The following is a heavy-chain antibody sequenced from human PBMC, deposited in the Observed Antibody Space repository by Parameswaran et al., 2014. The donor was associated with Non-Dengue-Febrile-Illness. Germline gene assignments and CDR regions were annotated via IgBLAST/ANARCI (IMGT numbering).Heavy chain of an antibody. V-gene: IGHV4-38-2*02. J-gene: IGHJ6*03. D-gene: IGHD3-3*01. Sequence: VRRAPGKGLEWIGSIYHSGSTYYNPSLKSRVTISVDTSKNQFSLKLSSVTAADTAVYYCARVSLGRRFLERPEHYYYYMDVWGKGTTVTVSS. CDR3: ARVSLGRRFLERPEHYYYYMDV. CDR2: IYHSGST.